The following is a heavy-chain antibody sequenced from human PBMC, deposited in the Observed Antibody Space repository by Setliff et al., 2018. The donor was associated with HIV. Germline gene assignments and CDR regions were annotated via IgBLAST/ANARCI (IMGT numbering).Heavy chain of an antibody. CDR1: GGSISSYC. CDR2: IFTSGST. V-gene: IGHV4-4*09. D-gene: IGHD3-9*01. Sequence: SETLSLTCTASGGSISSYCWNWIRQPPGRGLEWIGYIFTSGSTKYNPSLQSRVTMSIDTSKNQFSLKLTSVTAADTAVYYCAKTIGRYFDIFDNWGQGTLVTVSS. CDR3: AKTIGRYFDIFDN. J-gene: IGHJ4*02.